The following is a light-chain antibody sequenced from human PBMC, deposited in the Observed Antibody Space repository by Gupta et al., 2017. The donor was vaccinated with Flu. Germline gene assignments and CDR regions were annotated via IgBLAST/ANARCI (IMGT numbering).Light chain of an antibody. Sequence: QSALTQPAPVSGSPGQSITISCTGTSSDLGTYNLVSWYQQHPDKAPKLMIYEVSQRPSGISNRFSGSKSGNTASLTISGLQAEDEADYYCCSYAGSYVFGTGTKVTVL. CDR3: CSYAGSYV. J-gene: IGLJ1*01. CDR1: SSDLGTYNL. CDR2: EVS. V-gene: IGLV2-23*02.